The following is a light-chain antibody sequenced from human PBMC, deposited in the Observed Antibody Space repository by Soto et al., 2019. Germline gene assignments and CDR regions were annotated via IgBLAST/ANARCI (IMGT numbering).Light chain of an antibody. CDR2: EVS. CDR3: SSYAGSNNLGV. J-gene: IGLJ1*01. Sequence: QSVLTQPPSASGSPGQSVTISCTGTSSDVGDYNYVSWYQQHPGKAPKLMIYEVSKRPSGVPDRFSGSKSGNTASLTVSGLQAEDEADYYCSSYAGSNNLGVFGTGTKVTVL. V-gene: IGLV2-8*01. CDR1: SSDVGDYNY.